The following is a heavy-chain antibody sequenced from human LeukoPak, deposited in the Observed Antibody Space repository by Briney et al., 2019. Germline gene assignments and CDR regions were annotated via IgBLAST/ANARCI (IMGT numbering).Heavy chain of an antibody. CDR1: GGSISGYY. CDR2: IYYSGST. J-gene: IGHJ5*02. V-gene: IGHV4-59*08. CDR3: ASVRGYSSGWYASGFDP. D-gene: IGHD6-19*01. Sequence: SETLSLTCTVSGGSISGYYWSWIRQPPGKGLEWIGYIYYSGSTNYSPFLKSRVTISIDTSRNQFSLKLSSVTAADTAVYYCASVRGYSSGWYASGFDPWGQGTLVTVSS.